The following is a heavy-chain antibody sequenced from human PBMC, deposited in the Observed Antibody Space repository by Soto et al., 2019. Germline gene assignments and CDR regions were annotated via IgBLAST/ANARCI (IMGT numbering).Heavy chain of an antibody. Sequence: SETLSLTCTVSGGSISSYYWTWIRQPPGKGLEWIGYIYDSGSTNYNPSLESRVTISVDTSKNQFSLEMSSVTAADTAVYYCARCRVIPARPLPLYYCDLWGRGTLVTVSS. D-gene: IGHD6-6*01. J-gene: IGHJ2*01. CDR3: ARCRVIPARPLPLYYCDL. V-gene: IGHV4-59*01. CDR1: GGSISSYY. CDR2: IYDSGST.